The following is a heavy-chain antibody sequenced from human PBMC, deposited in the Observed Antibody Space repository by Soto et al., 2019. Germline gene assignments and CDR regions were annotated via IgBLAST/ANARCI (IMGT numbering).Heavy chain of an antibody. J-gene: IGHJ4*02. CDR3: ARGAMANFDY. Sequence: SVKVTCKASGGTFGSQGIAWVRQAPGQGLEWMGGFIAMLGTPTYAKKVQGRATISADESLTSSYLELRSLRSEDTGVYFCARGAMANFDYWGQGTVVTVS. V-gene: IGHV1-69*13. CDR1: GGTFGSQG. D-gene: IGHD5-18*01. CDR2: FIAMLGTP.